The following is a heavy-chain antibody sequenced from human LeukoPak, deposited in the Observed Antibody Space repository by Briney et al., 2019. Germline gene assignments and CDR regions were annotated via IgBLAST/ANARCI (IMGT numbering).Heavy chain of an antibody. V-gene: IGHV4-59*01. Sequence: PSETLSLTCTVSGGSISSYYWNWIRQPPGRGLEWIGCIYYSGNTNYNPSLKSRVTISVDASRNQFSLKLRSVTAADTAVYYCARAYIPSDAFNIWGQGTLVTGSS. CDR2: IYYSGNT. CDR3: ARAYIPSDAFNI. CDR1: GGSISSYY. J-gene: IGHJ3*02. D-gene: IGHD2-21*01.